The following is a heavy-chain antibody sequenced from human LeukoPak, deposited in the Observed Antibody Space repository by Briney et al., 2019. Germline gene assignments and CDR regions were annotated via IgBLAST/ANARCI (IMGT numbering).Heavy chain of an antibody. J-gene: IGHJ4*02. CDR2: IYYSGST. D-gene: IGHD2-2*02. CDR3: VAIQSRDDSGVGY. V-gene: IGHV4-39*01. CDR1: GGSISSSSYY. Sequence: PSETLSLTXTVSGGSISSSSYYWGWIRQPPGKGLEWIGSIYYSGSTYYNPSLKSRVTISVDTSKNQFSLKLSSVTAADTAVYYCVAIQSRDDSGVGYWGQGTLVTVSS.